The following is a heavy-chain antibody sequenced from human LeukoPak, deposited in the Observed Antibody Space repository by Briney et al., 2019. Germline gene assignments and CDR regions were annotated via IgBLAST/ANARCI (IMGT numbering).Heavy chain of an antibody. Sequence: PSETLSLTCTVSGGSISSYYWSWIRQPAGKGLEWIGRIYTSGSTNYNPSLKSRVTISVDTSKNQFSLKLSSVTAADTAVYYCARLNYYGSGSPKNDAFDIWGQGTMVTVSS. CDR1: GGSISSYY. V-gene: IGHV4-4*07. J-gene: IGHJ3*02. D-gene: IGHD3-10*01. CDR3: ARLNYYGSGSPKNDAFDI. CDR2: IYTSGST.